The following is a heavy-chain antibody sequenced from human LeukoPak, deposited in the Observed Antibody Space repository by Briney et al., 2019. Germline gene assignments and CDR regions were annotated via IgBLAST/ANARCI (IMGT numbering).Heavy chain of an antibody. Sequence: SETLSLTCTVSGGSISSYHWSWIRQPPGKGLEWIGYIYYSGSTNYNPSLKSRVTISVDTSKNQFSLKLTSVTAADTAVYYCARVDYSSSWYYFDYWGQGTLVTVSS. CDR2: IYYSGST. D-gene: IGHD6-13*01. J-gene: IGHJ4*02. CDR3: ARVDYSSSWYYFDY. V-gene: IGHV4-59*01. CDR1: GGSISSYH.